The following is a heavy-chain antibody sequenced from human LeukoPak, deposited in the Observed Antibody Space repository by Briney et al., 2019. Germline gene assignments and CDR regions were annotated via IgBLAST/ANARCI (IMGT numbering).Heavy chain of an antibody. CDR2: IYYSGST. CDR1: GGSISSGGYY. CDR3: ASGVPGYQLLHLFDY. D-gene: IGHD2-2*02. Sequence: PSQTLSLTCTVSGGSISSGGYYWSWIRQPPGKGLEWIGYIYYSGSTNYNPSLKSRVTISVDTSKNQFSLKLSSVTAADTAVYYCASGVPGYQLLHLFDYWGQGTLVTVSS. J-gene: IGHJ4*02. V-gene: IGHV4-61*08.